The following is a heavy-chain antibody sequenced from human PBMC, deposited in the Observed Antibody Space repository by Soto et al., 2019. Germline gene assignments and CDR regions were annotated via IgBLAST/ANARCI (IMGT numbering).Heavy chain of an antibody. V-gene: IGHV1-18*01. J-gene: IGHJ5*02. CDR2: ISTYNGNT. CDR1: GYTFTKYG. D-gene: IGHD2-15*01. CDR3: ARVPSPKDGDSDKNNCFDP. Sequence: QVQLVQSGSEVKEPGASVKVSCKASGYTFTKYGINWVRQAPGQGLEWMGWISTYNGNTKYAPKLQGRVTMTTDTSTNTAHMDLRSLRSDHTAVYYCARVPSPKDGDSDKNNCFDPWGQGTLVTVSS.